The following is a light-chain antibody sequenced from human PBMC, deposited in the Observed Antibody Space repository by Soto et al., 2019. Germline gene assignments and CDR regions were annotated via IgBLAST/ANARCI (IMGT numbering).Light chain of an antibody. CDR3: CSYAGNYTFV. Sequence: QSALTQPRSVSGSPGQSVTISCTGTSSDVGGYNYVSWYQQHPGKAPKLMIYAVSKRPSGVPDRFSGSKSGNTASLTFSGLQAEDEADYYCCSYAGNYTFVFGGGTKLTVL. J-gene: IGLJ2*01. V-gene: IGLV2-11*01. CDR1: SSDVGGYNY. CDR2: AVS.